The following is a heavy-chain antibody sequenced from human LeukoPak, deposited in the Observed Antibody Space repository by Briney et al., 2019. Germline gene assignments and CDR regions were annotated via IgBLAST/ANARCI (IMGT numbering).Heavy chain of an antibody. J-gene: IGHJ4*02. CDR3: ARDYDFYCSGGSCYSPRLSDY. Sequence: PGGSLRLSCAASGFTFSSYPMHWVRQAPGKGLEWVAIISYDGSTGYYADSVKGRFTISRDNSKNTLYLQMNSLRAEDTAVYYCARDYDFYCSGGSCYSPRLSDYWGQGTLVTVSS. CDR1: GFTFSSYP. CDR2: ISYDGSTG. D-gene: IGHD2-15*01. V-gene: IGHV3-30-3*01.